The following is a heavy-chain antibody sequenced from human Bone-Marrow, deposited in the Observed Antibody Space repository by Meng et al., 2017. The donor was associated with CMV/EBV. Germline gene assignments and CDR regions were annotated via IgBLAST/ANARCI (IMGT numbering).Heavy chain of an antibody. Sequence: SCAADGFTVSSDAMSGVRQAPGKGREWVSAIRGSGGTTYYADSLKGRFTISRDNSKNTLYLQMNSLRAEDTAVYYCARQPGGWNDFDYWGQGTLVTVSS. CDR3: ARQPGGWNDFDY. J-gene: IGHJ4*02. D-gene: IGHD1-1*01. V-gene: IGHV3-23*01. CDR1: GFTVSSDA. CDR2: IRGSGGTT.